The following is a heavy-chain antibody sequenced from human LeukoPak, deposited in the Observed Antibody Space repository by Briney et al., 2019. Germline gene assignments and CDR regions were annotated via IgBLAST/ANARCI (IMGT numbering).Heavy chain of an antibody. Sequence: PGGSLRLSCAASEFTFSIYSMNWVRQAPGKGLEWVSSIDSSGNYIYYADSVKGRFTISRDNAKNSLYLQMNSLRAEDTAVYYCAELGITMIGGVWGKGTTVTISS. CDR2: IDSSGNYI. V-gene: IGHV3-21*01. J-gene: IGHJ6*04. CDR3: AELGITMIGGV. D-gene: IGHD3-10*02. CDR1: EFTFSIYS.